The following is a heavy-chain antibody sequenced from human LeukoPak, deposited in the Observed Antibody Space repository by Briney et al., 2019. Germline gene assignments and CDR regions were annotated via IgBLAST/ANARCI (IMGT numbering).Heavy chain of an antibody. Sequence: SETLSLTCTVSGASIRSHYWSWIRQPPGKGLEWIGYMYYSGNSNYNPALKSRVAISVDTSKNQFSLKMISVTAADTAVYYCARPPRRQTYCSRTSCYSIYMDVWGKGTTVTVSS. D-gene: IGHD2-2*01. J-gene: IGHJ6*03. CDR1: GASIRSHY. V-gene: IGHV4-59*11. CDR2: MYYSGNS. CDR3: ARPPRRQTYCSRTSCYSIYMDV.